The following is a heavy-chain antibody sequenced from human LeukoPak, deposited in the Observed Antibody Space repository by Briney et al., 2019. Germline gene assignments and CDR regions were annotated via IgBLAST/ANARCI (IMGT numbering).Heavy chain of an antibody. Sequence: GGSLGLSCAASGFTFTNYWMTWVRQAPGKGLEWVANIKQDGSEKYYVDSVKGRFTISRDDAKNSLYLQMNSLRAEDTAVYYCARGKLWTDYWGQGTLVTVSS. J-gene: IGHJ4*02. V-gene: IGHV3-7*01. D-gene: IGHD3-16*01. CDR2: IKQDGSEK. CDR1: GFTFTNYW. CDR3: ARGKLWTDY.